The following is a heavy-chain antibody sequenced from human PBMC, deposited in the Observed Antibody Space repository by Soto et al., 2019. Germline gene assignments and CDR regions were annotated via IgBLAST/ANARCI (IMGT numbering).Heavy chain of an antibody. CDR1: GGSFRGYY. V-gene: IGHV4-34*01. D-gene: IGHD3-9*01. CDR3: ARESHDILTGPPWVWYFDL. CDR2: INDRGSI. J-gene: IGHJ2*01. Sequence: QVQLQQWGAGPLRPLETLSLTCGVSGGSFRGYYWAWIRQSPGKGLEWIGEINDRGSINYNPSLKSRVSISVDTSKNHYSLNLSSVPAADTAVYYCARESHDILTGPPWVWYFDLWGRGTLVTVSS.